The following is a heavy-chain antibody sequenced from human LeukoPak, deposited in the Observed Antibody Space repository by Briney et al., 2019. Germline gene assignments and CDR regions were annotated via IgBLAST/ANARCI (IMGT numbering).Heavy chain of an antibody. Sequence: ASVKVSCKASGYTFTSYDINWVRQATGQGLEWMGWMNPNSGNTGYAQKFQGRVTITRNTSISTAYMELSSLRSEDTAVYYCARRTFLYSSGCRYYYMDVWGKGTTVTVSS. D-gene: IGHD6-19*01. CDR1: GYTFTSYD. CDR2: MNPNSGNT. CDR3: ARRTFLYSSGCRYYYMDV. J-gene: IGHJ6*03. V-gene: IGHV1-8*03.